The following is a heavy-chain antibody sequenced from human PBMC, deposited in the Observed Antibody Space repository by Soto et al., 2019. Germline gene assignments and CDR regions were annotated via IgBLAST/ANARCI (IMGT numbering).Heavy chain of an antibody. V-gene: IGHV4-30-2*01. CDR1: GGSISSGGYS. Sequence: PSETLSLTCAVSGGSISSGGYSWSWIRQPPGKGLEWFGYIYHSGSTYYNPSLKSRVTISVDRSKNQFSLQLNSVTPEDTAMYYCARLVGNSWLDHWGQGTLVPVSS. CDR2: IYHSGST. D-gene: IGHD6-6*01. J-gene: IGHJ5*02. CDR3: ARLVGNSWLDH.